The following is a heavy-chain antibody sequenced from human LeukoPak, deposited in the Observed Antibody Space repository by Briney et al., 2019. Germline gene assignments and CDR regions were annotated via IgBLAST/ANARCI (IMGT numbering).Heavy chain of an antibody. Sequence: SETLSLTCTVSGGSISSGDYYWSWIRQPPGKGLEWIGEINHSGSTNYNPSLRSRVTISVDTSKNQFSLKLSSVTAADTAVYYCARGLVILPETYSGSSSFDYWGQGTLVTVSS. CDR2: INHSGST. D-gene: IGHD1-26*01. CDR3: ARGLVILPETYSGSSSFDY. J-gene: IGHJ4*02. CDR1: GGSISSGDYY. V-gene: IGHV4-30-4*01.